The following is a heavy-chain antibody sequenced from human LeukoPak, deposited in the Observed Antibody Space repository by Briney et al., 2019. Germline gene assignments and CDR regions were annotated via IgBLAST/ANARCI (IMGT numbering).Heavy chain of an antibody. CDR3: ARGRWSTTTASYYFDS. CDR2: INAGNGNT. D-gene: IGHD5/OR15-5a*01. J-gene: IGHJ4*02. CDR1: GYTFTSYA. V-gene: IGHV1-3*01. Sequence: ASVKVSCKASGYTFTSYAMHWVRQAPGQRLEWMGWINAGNGNTKYSQKFQGRVTITRDTSASTAYMELNSLRSEDTAVYYCARGRWSTTTASYYFDSWGQGSLVTVS.